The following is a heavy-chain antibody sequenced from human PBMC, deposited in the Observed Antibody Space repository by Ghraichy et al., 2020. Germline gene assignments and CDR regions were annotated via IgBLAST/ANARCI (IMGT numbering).Heavy chain of an antibody. J-gene: IGHJ6*02. D-gene: IGHD6-19*01. CDR1: GFTFTYYS. CDR3: AKDRMAVAGLHYNYAMDV. CDR2: INGVGGST. Sequence: GGSLRLSCAASGFTFTYYSMNWVRQAPGKGLEWVSGINGVGGSTSYVDSVKGRFTISRDNSENTLYLQINSLRVEDTAVYYCAKDRMAVAGLHYNYAMDVWGQGTTVTVSS. V-gene: IGHV3-23*01.